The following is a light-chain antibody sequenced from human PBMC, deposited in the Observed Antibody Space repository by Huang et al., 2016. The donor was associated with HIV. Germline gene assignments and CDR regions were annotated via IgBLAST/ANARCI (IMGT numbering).Light chain of an antibody. CDR3: QQYDSSPAT. CDR1: QSVASNQ. CDR2: GAS. J-gene: IGKJ2*01. Sequence: EIVLTQSPGSLSLSPGDTATLPCRASQSVASNQLAWYQQKPGQSPWLLIYGASNRATVVPDRFSGSGSGTDFNFTITRLEPEDFAVYFCQQYDSSPATFGRGTQLEIK. V-gene: IGKV3-20*01.